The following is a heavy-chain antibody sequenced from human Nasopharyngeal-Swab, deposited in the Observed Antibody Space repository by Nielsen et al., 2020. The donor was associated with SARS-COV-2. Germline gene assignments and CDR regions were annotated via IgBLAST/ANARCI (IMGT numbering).Heavy chain of an antibody. CDR2: INHSGST. D-gene: IGHD3-10*01. V-gene: IGHV4-34*01. Sequence: WIRQPPGKGLEWIGEINHSGSTNYDPSLKSRVTISVGTSKNQFSLKLSSVAAADTAVYYCARDRGTNEVDYWGQGTLVTVSS. J-gene: IGHJ4*02. CDR3: ARDRGTNEVDY.